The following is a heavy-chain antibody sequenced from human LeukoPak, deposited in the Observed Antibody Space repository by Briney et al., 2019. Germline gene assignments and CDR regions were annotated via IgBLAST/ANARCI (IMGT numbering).Heavy chain of an antibody. Sequence: SETLSLTCTVSGGSISSYYWSWIRQPPGKGLEWIGYIYYSGSTNYNPSLKSRVTISVDTSKNQFSLKLSSVTAADTAVYYCARVGGTTQSFDYGGQGTLVTVSS. J-gene: IGHJ4*02. CDR2: IYYSGST. CDR1: GGSISSYY. CDR3: ARVGGTTQSFDY. V-gene: IGHV4-59*01. D-gene: IGHD1-7*01.